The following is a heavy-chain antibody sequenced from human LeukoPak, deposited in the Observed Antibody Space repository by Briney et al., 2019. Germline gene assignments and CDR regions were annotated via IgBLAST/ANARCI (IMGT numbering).Heavy chain of an antibody. CDR3: ARGIVSSYYYNGMDV. CDR1: GGSISSYY. V-gene: IGHV4-59*08. D-gene: IGHD5/OR15-5a*01. CDR2: ISYSGNT. J-gene: IGHJ6*02. Sequence: SETLSLTCTVSGGSISSYYWSWIRQPPGKGLEWIGFISYSGNTYSTPSLESRVTISIDTAKNQFSLRLSSVTAADTAVYFCARGIVSSYYYNGMDVWGQGTTVTVSS.